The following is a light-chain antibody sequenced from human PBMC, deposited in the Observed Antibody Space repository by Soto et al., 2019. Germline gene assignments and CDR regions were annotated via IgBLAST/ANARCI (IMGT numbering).Light chain of an antibody. CDR2: DNS. V-gene: IGLV3-21*02. CDR3: QVWHSGRDLHVV. CDR1: NIGDKR. Sequence: SYELTQPPSVSVAPGQTARITCGGNNIGDKRVHWYQQRPGQAPVPVVFDNSDRPSGIPERFSGSNSGNMATLTISRVEAGDEADYYCQVWHSGRDLHVVFGGGTKLTVL. J-gene: IGLJ2*01.